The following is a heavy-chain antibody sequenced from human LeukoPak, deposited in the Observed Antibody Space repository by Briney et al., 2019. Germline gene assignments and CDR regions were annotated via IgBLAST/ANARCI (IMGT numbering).Heavy chain of an antibody. CDR3: AKEEYYYGVAFDI. V-gene: IGHV3-23*01. J-gene: IGHJ3*02. CDR1: GFTFSDYY. CDR2: ISGSGGST. Sequence: GASLRLSCAASGFTFSDYYMSWIRQAPGKGLEWVSAISGSGGSTYYADSVKGRFTISRDNSKNTLYLQMNSLRAEDTAVYYCAKEEYYYGVAFDIWGQGTMVTVSS. D-gene: IGHD3-10*01.